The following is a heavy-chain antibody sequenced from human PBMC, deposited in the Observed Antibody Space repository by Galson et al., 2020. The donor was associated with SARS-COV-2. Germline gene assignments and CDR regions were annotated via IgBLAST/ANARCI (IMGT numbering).Heavy chain of an antibody. Sequence: GGSLRLSCEASGFTFHKAWMSWVRQAPGKGLEWVGRIKSRIDGGATDYAASVKGRFTISRDDPQDSLYLQLNDLKTDDTAVYYCTTDPLKPYYDVLGGYLDNFDHWGQGTPVTGSA. V-gene: IGHV3-15*01. J-gene: IGHJ4*02. CDR1: GFTFHKAW. CDR3: TTDPLKPYYDVLGGYLDNFDH. CDR2: IKSRIDGGAT. D-gene: IGHD3-3*01.